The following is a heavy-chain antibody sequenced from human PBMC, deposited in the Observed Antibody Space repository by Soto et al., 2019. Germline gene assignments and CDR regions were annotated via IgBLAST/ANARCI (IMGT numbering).Heavy chain of an antibody. J-gene: IGHJ6*03. D-gene: IGHD3-3*02. CDR2: ISGSGGST. CDR1: GFTFSSYA. CDR3: AKRSHFWSGYFAYYYYYYMGV. V-gene: IGHV3-23*01. Sequence: GGSLRLSCAASGFTFSSYAMSWVRQAPGKGLEWVSAISGSGGSTYYADSVKGRFTVSRDNSKNTLYLQMNSLRAEDTAVYYCAKRSHFWSGYFAYYYYYYMGVWGKGTTVTVSS.